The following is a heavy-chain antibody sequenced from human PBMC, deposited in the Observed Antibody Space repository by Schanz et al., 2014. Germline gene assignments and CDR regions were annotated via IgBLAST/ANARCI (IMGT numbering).Heavy chain of an antibody. Sequence: EVPLLESGGGLVRPGGSLRLSCAASGFTFSNYAMSWVRQAPGKGLEWVSGFIVDSGNTYYAGSVKGRFSISRDYSKNTLYLQMSSLRAEDTAIYYCAKLSSSGRLAGYFDYWGQGALXTVSS. J-gene: IGHJ4*02. V-gene: IGHV3-23*01. D-gene: IGHD6-19*01. CDR3: AKLSSSGRLAGYFDY. CDR2: FIVDSGNT. CDR1: GFTFSNYA.